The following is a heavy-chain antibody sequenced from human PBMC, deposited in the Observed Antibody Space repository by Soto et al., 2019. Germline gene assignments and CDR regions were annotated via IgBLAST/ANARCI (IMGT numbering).Heavy chain of an antibody. V-gene: IGHV1-18*01. Sequence: WASVKVSCKASGYTFTSYGISWVRQAPGQGLEWMGWISTYNGYINYAQKLQGRVTMTTDTSTSTAYMELRSLRSDDTAVYYCARVGYYDILTGHPSHVDHWGQGTLVTVSS. J-gene: IGHJ4*02. CDR1: GYTFTSYG. D-gene: IGHD3-9*01. CDR2: ISTYNGYI. CDR3: ARVGYYDILTGHPSHVDH.